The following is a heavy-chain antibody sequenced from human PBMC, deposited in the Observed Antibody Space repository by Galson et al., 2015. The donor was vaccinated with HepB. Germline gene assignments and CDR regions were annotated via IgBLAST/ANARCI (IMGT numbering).Heavy chain of an antibody. CDR2: LYFRGST. V-gene: IGHV4-59*01. CDR3: ARDFKLAAAGLTYYYYGMDV. J-gene: IGHJ6*02. D-gene: IGHD6-13*01. Sequence: SETLSLTCTVSGGSISSYYWSWIRQPPGKGLEWILYLYFRGSTNYHPSLKSRVTISVDTSKNQFSLKLSSVTAADTAVYYCARDFKLAAAGLTYYYYGMDVWGQGTTVTVSS. CDR1: GGSISSYY.